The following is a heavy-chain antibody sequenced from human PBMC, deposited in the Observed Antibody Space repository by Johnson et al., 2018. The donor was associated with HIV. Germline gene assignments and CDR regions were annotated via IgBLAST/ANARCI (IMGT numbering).Heavy chain of an antibody. Sequence: VQVVESGGGVVQPGRSLRLSCAASEFTFSTYGMHWVRQAPGKGLEWVAVISYDGSNKYYADSVKGRFTISRDNSNNTLYLQLHSLKTEDTAVYYCTTDPHKGGSFDAFDIWGQGTMVTVSS. V-gene: IGHV3-30*03. D-gene: IGHD1-26*01. CDR1: EFTFSTYG. J-gene: IGHJ3*02. CDR2: ISYDGSNK. CDR3: TTDPHKGGSFDAFDI.